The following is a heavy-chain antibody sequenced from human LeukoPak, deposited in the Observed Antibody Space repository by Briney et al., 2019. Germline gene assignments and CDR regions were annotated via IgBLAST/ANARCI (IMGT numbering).Heavy chain of an antibody. Sequence: PSETLSLTCTVSGGSISSYYWSWIRQPAGKGLEWIGHIYTSGSTNYNPSLKSRVTMSVDTSKNQFSLKLSSVTAADTAVYYCARGPYYDFWSGPPPYYYYYMDVWGKGTTVTVSS. CDR3: ARGPYYDFWSGPPPYYYYYMDV. D-gene: IGHD3-3*01. CDR1: GGSISSYY. J-gene: IGHJ6*03. CDR2: IYTSGST. V-gene: IGHV4-4*07.